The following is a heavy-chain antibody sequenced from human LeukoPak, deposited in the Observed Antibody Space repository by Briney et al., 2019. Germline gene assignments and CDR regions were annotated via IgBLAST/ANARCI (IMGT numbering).Heavy chain of an antibody. Sequence: GASVKVSCKASGYTFSDYGVSWVRQAPGQGLEWMGWISPYYGNTNYIQKLQGRVVMTTDTSTNTSYMELWSLTSDDTAVYYCARDQLPHGLNSADALDIWGQGTMLVVSS. CDR2: ISPYYGNT. J-gene: IGHJ3*02. V-gene: IGHV1-18*01. CDR1: GYTFSDYG. CDR3: ARDQLPHGLNSADALDI. D-gene: IGHD1-20*01.